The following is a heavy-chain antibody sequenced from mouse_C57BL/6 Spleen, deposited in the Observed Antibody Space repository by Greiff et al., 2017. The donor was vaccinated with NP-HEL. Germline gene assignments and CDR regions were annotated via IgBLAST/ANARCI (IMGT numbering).Heavy chain of an antibody. CDR3: ARTSHYYGSNFDY. J-gene: IGHJ2*01. CDR1: GYTFTSYW. CDR2: IDPSDSYT. Sequence: QVQLKQPGAELVMPGASVKLSCKASGYTFTSYWMHWVKQRPGQGLEWIGEIDPSDSYTNYNQKFKGKSTLTVDKSSSTAYMQLSSLTSEDSAVYYCARTSHYYGSNFDYWGQGTTLTVSS. D-gene: IGHD1-1*01. V-gene: IGHV1-69*01.